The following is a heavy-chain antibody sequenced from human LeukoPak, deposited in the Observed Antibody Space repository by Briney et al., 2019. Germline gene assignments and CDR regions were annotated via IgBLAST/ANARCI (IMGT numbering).Heavy chain of an antibody. Sequence: GGSLRLSCAASGFTFSDYYINWIRQAPGKGLEWVSSISSSGSAIFYADSVRGRFTISRDNAKNSLFLQMNSLRALDTAVYYCARDLDVVVGPAHYDALDLWGQGTTVTVS. CDR2: ISSSGSAI. CDR3: ARDLDVVVGPAHYDALDL. CDR1: GFTFSDYY. D-gene: IGHD2-15*01. J-gene: IGHJ3*01. V-gene: IGHV3-11*04.